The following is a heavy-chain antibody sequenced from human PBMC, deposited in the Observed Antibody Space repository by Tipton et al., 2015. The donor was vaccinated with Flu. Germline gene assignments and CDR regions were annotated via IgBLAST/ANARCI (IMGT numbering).Heavy chain of an antibody. CDR1: GASVSSGNNY. D-gene: IGHD6-19*01. Sequence: TLSLTCTVSGASVSSGNNYWGWIRQPAGKGLEWIGSIYHSGSTFYHPSLKSRVTISVDTSKNQFSLKLSSVTAADTAVYYCARDGGVGSGWSYSGGNYYYGMDVWGQGTTVIVSS. CDR3: ARDGGVGSGWSYSGGNYYYGMDV. J-gene: IGHJ6*02. CDR2: IYHSGST. V-gene: IGHV4-39*07.